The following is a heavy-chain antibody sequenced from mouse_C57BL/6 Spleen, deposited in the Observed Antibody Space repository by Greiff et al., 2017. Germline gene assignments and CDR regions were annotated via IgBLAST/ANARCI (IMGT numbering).Heavy chain of an antibody. Sequence: VQLKESGGGLVKPGGSLKLSCAASGFTFSDYGMHWVRQAPEKGLEWVAYISSGSSTIYYADTVKGRFTISRDNAKNTLFLQMTSLTSEDTAMYWCARGSGSCYVSDYWGQGTTLTVSS. D-gene: IGHD1-1*01. CDR2: ISSGSSTI. J-gene: IGHJ2*01. CDR1: GFTFSDYG. CDR3: ARGSGSCYVSDY. V-gene: IGHV5-17*01.